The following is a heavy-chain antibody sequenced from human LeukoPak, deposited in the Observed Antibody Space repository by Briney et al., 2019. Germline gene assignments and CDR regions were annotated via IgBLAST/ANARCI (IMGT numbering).Heavy chain of an antibody. CDR2: ISGSGGST. J-gene: IGHJ4*02. CDR1: GFTFSSYA. V-gene: IGHV3-23*01. CDR3: AKPMSFGSGPTQL. Sequence: GGSLRLSRAASGFTFSSYAMSWVRQAPGKGLEWVSAISGSGGSTYYADSVKGRFTISRDNSKNTLYLQMNSLRAEDTAVYYCAKPMSFGSGPTQLWGQGTLVTVSS. D-gene: IGHD2-15*01.